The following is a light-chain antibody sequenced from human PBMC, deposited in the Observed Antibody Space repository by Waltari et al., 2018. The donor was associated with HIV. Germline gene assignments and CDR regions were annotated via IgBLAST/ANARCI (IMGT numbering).Light chain of an antibody. CDR1: SSNLGAGYG. CDR3: QSYDSSLSEGV. V-gene: IGLV1-40*01. J-gene: IGLJ3*02. Sequence: QSVLTQPPSVSGAPGQRVTISCTGSSSNLGAGYGVNWYQQYPGAAPKLLIFANTNRPSGVPDRFSGSKSGTSASLAITGVQAEDEAVYYCQSYDSSLSEGVFGGGIKLAVL. CDR2: ANT.